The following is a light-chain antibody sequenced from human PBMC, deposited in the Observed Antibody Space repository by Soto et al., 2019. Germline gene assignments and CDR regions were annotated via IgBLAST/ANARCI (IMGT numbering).Light chain of an antibody. CDR1: QRVSSY. Sequence: DIQLIQSPSSLSASVGDRVTITCQTSQRVSSYLNWYQQKPGKAPKLLINAVSTLHSGVPSRFSGSGSETDFTLTISSLQPEDSGTYYCQQSYTTPSWTFGQGTEVEI. CDR3: QQSYTTPSWT. J-gene: IGKJ1*01. CDR2: AVS. V-gene: IGKV1-39*01.